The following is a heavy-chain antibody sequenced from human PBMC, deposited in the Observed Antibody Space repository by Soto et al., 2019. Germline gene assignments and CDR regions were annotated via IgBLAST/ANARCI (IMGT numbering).Heavy chain of an antibody. V-gene: IGHV3-66*04. J-gene: IGHJ2*01. CDR2: IYSGGST. CDR3: ARQGPKSNYWYFDL. D-gene: IGHD3-3*01. Sequence: EVQLVESGGGLVQPGGSLRLSCAASGFTVSSNYMSWVRRAPGKGLEWVSVIYSGGSTYYADSVKGRFTISRDNSKNTLYLQMNSLRAEDTAVYYCARQGPKSNYWYFDLWGRGTLVTVSS. CDR1: GFTVSSNY.